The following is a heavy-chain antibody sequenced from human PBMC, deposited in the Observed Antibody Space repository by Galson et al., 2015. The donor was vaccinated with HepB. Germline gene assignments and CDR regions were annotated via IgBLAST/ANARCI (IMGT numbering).Heavy chain of an antibody. J-gene: IGHJ4*02. CDR2: ISSSSSTI. V-gene: IGHV3-48*02. CDR1: GFTFSTYS. D-gene: IGHD3-10*01. Sequence: SLRLSCAASGFTFSTYSMNWVRQAPGKGLEWISYISSSSSTIYYTDSVKGRFTISRDNAKNSLYLQMNSLRDDDTAVYYCARDSGGWTGRGSGSYLFGGQGTLVTVSS. CDR3: ARDSGGWTGRGSGSYLF.